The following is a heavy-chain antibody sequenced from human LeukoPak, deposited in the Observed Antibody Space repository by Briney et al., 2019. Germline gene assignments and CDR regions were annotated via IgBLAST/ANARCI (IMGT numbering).Heavy chain of an antibody. V-gene: IGHV3-33*01. J-gene: IGHJ4*02. CDR2: IWFDGVTR. CDR1: GFTFRRFH. Sequence: GGSLRLACDISGFTFRRFHMHWLRQAPGRGLGWEGFIWFDGVTRKYADSVKGRFTISRDNSENVLYLKMNSLRAEDTAMYYCARENHHESGGNDYWGQGTLVTVSS. CDR3: ARENHHESGGNDY. D-gene: IGHD4-23*01.